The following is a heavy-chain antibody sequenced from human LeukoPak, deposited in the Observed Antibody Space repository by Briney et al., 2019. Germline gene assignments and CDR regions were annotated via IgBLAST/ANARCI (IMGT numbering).Heavy chain of an antibody. Sequence: GGSLRLSCAASGFTFSSYAMHWVRQAPGKGLEYVSAISSNGGSTYYANSVKGRFTISRDNSENTLFLQMNSLRAEDTAIYYCARDFHYFFDYCGQGTLVTVSS. V-gene: IGHV3-64*01. D-gene: IGHD3-9*01. CDR3: ARDFHYFFDY. CDR1: GFTFSSYA. J-gene: IGHJ4*02. CDR2: ISSNGGST.